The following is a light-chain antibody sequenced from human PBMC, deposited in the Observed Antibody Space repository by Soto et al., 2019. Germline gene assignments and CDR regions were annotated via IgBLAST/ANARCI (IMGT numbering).Light chain of an antibody. J-gene: IGKJ2*01. CDR3: QQRFNWPRFT. V-gene: IGKV3-11*01. CDR1: QSVSSY. CDR2: DAS. Sequence: EIVLTQSPATLSLSPGERATLSCRASQSVSSYLAWYQQKPGQAPRLLIYDASNRATGIPARFRADGSGPDFTLTISCLEPEYVAFYYCQQRFNWPRFTLGQGTKLESK.